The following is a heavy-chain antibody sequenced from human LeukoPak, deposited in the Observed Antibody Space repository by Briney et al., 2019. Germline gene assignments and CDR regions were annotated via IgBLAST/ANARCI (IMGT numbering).Heavy chain of an antibody. CDR2: INHSGST. CDR3: ASQRGSSGWYYAQFGY. D-gene: IGHD6-19*01. Sequence: SETLSLTCTVSGGSISSSSYYWGWIRQPPGKGLEWIGEINHSGSTNYNPSLKSRVTISVDTSKNQFSLKLSSVTAADTAVYYCASQRGSSGWYYAQFGYWGQGTLVTVSS. CDR1: GGSISSSSYY. J-gene: IGHJ4*02. V-gene: IGHV4-39*07.